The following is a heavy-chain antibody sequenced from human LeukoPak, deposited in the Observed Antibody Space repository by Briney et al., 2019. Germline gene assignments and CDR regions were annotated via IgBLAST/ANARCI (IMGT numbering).Heavy chain of an antibody. J-gene: IGHJ4*02. CDR1: GFTFSSYE. CDR3: ARDDFTVSLDY. Sequence: GGSLRLSCAASGFTFSSYEMNWVRQAPGKGLEWVSYISSSGSTIYYADSVKGRFTISRDNAKNSLYLQMNSLRAEDTAVYYCARDDFTVSLDYWGQGTLVTVSS. V-gene: IGHV3-48*03. CDR2: ISSSGSTI. D-gene: IGHD4-17*01.